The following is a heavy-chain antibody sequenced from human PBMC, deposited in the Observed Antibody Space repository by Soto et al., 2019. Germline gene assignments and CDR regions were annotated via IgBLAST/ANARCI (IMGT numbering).Heavy chain of an antibody. D-gene: IGHD5-18*01. J-gene: IGHJ4*02. CDR2: INHSGST. V-gene: IGHV4-34*01. CDR1: GGSFSGYY. CDR3: ARGQSGHSYGYTLYYFDY. Sequence: SETLSLTCAVYGGSFSGYYWSWIRQPPGKGLEWIGEINHSGSTNYNPSLKSRVTISVDTSKNQFSLKLSSVTAADTAVYYCARGQSGHSYGYTLYYFDYWGQGTLVTVSS.